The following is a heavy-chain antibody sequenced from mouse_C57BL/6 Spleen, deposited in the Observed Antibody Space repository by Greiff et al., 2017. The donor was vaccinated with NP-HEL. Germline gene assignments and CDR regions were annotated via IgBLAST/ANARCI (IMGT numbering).Heavy chain of an antibody. CDR3: TGVDY. V-gene: IGHV6-3*01. J-gene: IGHJ3*01. CDR1: GFTFSNYW. Sequence: EVQGVESGGGLVQPGGSMKLSCVASGFTFSNYWMNWVRQSPEKGLEWVAQIRLKSDNYATHYAESVKGRFTISRDDSKSSVYLQMNNLRAEDTGIYYCTGVDYWGQGTLVTVSA. CDR2: IRLKSDNYAT.